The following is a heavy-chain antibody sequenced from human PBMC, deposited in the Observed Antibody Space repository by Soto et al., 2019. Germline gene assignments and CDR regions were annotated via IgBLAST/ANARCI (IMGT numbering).Heavy chain of an antibody. V-gene: IGHV4-39*01. Sequence: SETLSLTCTVSGGSISSSSYYWGWIRQPPGKGLEWIGSIYYSGSTYYNPSLKSRVTISVDTSKNQFSLKLSSVTAADTAVYYCASQYVVVAATWALGNNWFDPWGQGTLGTVSS. CDR2: IYYSGST. CDR1: GGSISSSSYY. J-gene: IGHJ5*02. D-gene: IGHD2-15*01. CDR3: ASQYVVVAATWALGNNWFDP.